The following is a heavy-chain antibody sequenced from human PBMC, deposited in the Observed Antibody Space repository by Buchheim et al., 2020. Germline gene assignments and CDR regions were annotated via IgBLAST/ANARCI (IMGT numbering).Heavy chain of an antibody. CDR3: AKGLDSRVWYYFGY. J-gene: IGHJ4*02. D-gene: IGHD3-22*01. CDR2: ISYDGSNK. Sequence: QVQLLESGGGLVQPGGSLRLSCAASGFTFSSYAMHWVRQAPGKGLEWVAVISYDGSNKYYADSVKGRFTISRDNSKNTLYLQMNSLRAEDTDGYYFAKGLDSRVWYYFGYLGQGTL. CDR1: GFTFSSYA. V-gene: IGHV3-30*18.